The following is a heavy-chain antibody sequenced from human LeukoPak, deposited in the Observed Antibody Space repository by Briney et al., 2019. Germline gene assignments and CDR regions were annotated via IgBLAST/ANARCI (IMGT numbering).Heavy chain of an antibody. CDR3: AVPAASFDY. V-gene: IGHV3-30*01. CDR1: GFTFSSYA. CDR2: ISYDGSNK. Sequence: GSLRLSCAASGFTFSSYAMHWVRQAPGKGLEWVAVISYDGSNKYYADSVKGRFTISRDNSKNTLYLQMNSLRAEDTAVYYCAVPAASFDYWGQGTLSPSPQ. J-gene: IGHJ4*02. D-gene: IGHD2-2*01.